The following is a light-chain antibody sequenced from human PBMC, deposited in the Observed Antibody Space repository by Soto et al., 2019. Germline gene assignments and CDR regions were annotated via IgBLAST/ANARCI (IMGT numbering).Light chain of an antibody. V-gene: IGLV1-44*01. CDR3: LVWDDSLNGWV. CDR1: NSNIGSHT. Sequence: QSVLTQPPSASGTPGQRVTISCSGSNSNIGSHTVNWYQQLPGTAPKLLMYSNNQRPSGVPDRFSGSKSGTSASLAISGLQSEDEAYYYCLVWDDSLNGWVFGGGTKLTVL. J-gene: IGLJ3*02. CDR2: SNN.